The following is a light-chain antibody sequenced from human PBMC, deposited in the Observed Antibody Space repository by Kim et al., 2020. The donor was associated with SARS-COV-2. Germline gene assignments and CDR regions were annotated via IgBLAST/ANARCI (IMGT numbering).Light chain of an antibody. CDR3: QQYNTYPP. CDR1: QSISTW. CDR2: KAS. J-gene: IGKJ1*01. Sequence: AASVGARVIITRRARQSISTWLAWYQHKPGKAPKLLIYKASSLQSGVPSRFSVSGSGTECNLTISSLQPDDFASYYCQQYNTYPPFGQWTKVDIK. V-gene: IGKV1-5*03.